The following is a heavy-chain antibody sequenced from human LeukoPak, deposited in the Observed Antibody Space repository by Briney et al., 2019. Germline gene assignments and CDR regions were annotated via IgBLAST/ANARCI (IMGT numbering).Heavy chain of an antibody. CDR3: ARQTTVTPGDY. V-gene: IGHV5-51*01. CDR2: IYPADSDT. CDR1: GYSFSTYW. Sequence: GESLKISCKASGYSFSTYWIGWVRPMPGKGLEWMRIIYPADSDTRYSPSFQGQVTISADRSLSTAYLQWSSLKASDTAMYYCARQTTVTPGDYWGQGTLVSVSS. J-gene: IGHJ4*02. D-gene: IGHD4-17*01.